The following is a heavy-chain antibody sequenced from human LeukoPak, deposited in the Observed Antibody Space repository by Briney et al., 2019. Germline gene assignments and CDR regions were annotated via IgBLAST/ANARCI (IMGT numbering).Heavy chain of an antibody. J-gene: IGHJ6*03. CDR3: ARGISIGGSGWYIYYYMDV. V-gene: IGHV4-34*01. D-gene: IGHD6-19*01. Sequence: SETLSLTCAVYGGSFSGHYWSWIRQPPGKGLEWIGEINHSGSTNYNPSLKSRVTTSVDTSKNQFSLKLSSVTAADTAVYYCARGISIGGSGWYIYYYMDVWGKGTTVTVSS. CDR1: GGSFSGHY. CDR2: INHSGST.